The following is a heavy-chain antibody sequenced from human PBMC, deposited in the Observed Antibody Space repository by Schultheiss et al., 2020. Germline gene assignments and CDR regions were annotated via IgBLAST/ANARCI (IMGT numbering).Heavy chain of an antibody. Sequence: GGSLRLSCAASGFTFSSYSMNWVRQAPGKGLEWVSYISSSSSTIYYADSVKGRFTISRDNAKNSLYLQMNSLRAEDTAVYYCARHQGWELLYNWFDPWGQGTLVTVSS. CDR2: ISSSSSTI. V-gene: IGHV3-48*01. CDR3: ARHQGWELLYNWFDP. D-gene: IGHD1-26*01. J-gene: IGHJ5*02. CDR1: GFTFSSYS.